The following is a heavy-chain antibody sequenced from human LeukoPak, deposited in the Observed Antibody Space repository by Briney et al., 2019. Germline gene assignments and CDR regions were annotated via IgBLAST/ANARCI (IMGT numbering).Heavy chain of an antibody. CDR1: GGSISSNNW. CDR3: ARNGAYCMDV. V-gene: IGHV4-4*02. CDR2: IYQSGST. D-gene: IGHD2-21*01. Sequence: SETLSLTCAVSGGSISSNNWWSWVRQPPGKGLEWIGEIYQSGSTNYNPSLKSRVIISLDKSKNQFSLNLDSVTAADTAVYYCARNGAYCMDVWAQGTTVSVSS. J-gene: IGHJ6*02.